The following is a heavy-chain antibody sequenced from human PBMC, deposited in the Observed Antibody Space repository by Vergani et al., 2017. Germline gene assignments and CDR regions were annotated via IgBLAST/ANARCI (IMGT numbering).Heavy chain of an antibody. CDR2: ISGSGGST. D-gene: IGHD6-13*01. J-gene: IGHJ6*03. CDR1: GFTFSSYA. CDR3: AKGVSPTHYRDV. Sequence: EVQLLESGGGLVQPGGSLRLSCAASGFTFSSYAMSWVRQAPGKGLEWVSAISGSGGSTYYADSVKGRLTISRDNSKNTMYLPMNSMRAEDTAVYYCAKGVSPTHYRDVWGKGTTVTVSS. V-gene: IGHV3-23*01.